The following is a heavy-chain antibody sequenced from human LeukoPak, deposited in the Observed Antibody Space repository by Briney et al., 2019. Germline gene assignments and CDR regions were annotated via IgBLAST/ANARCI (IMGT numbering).Heavy chain of an antibody. J-gene: IGHJ4*02. CDR2: IYHSGST. V-gene: IGHV4-4*02. Sequence: SETLSLTCAVSGGSISSSNWWSWVRQPPGKGLEWIGEIYHSGSTNYNPSLKSRVTISVDKSKNQFSLKLSSVTAADTAVYYCASIDNYYDSSGYYYYFDYWGQGTLVTVSS. CDR3: ASIDNYYDSSGYYYYFDY. D-gene: IGHD3-22*01. CDR1: GGSISSSNW.